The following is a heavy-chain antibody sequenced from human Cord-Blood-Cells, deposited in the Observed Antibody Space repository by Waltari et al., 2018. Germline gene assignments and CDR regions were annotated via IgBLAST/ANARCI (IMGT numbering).Heavy chain of an antibody. Sequence: QVQLQQWGAGLLKPSETLSLTCAVYGGSFSGYYWSWIRQPPGKGLEWIGEINHSGSTNYNPSLNSRVTISVDTSKNQFSLKLSSVTAADTAVYYCARGGYGSGSYYPLRLFDYWGQGTLVTVSS. J-gene: IGHJ4*02. CDR2: INHSGST. V-gene: IGHV4-34*01. CDR3: ARGGYGSGSYYPLRLFDY. CDR1: GGSFSGYY. D-gene: IGHD3-10*01.